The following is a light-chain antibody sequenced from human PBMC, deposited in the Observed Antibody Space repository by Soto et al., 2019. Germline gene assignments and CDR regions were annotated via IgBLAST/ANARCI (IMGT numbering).Light chain of an antibody. Sequence: QAVLTQPASVSGSPGQSITISCTGTSSDVGGYNSVSWYQHHPGKAPKLMIYAVSSRPSAVSHRFSGSKSGNTASLTISGLQSEDEADYYCSSYAASSTLFGGGTKLTVL. V-gene: IGLV2-14*01. CDR1: SSDVGGYNS. CDR2: AVS. J-gene: IGLJ2*01. CDR3: SSYAASSTL.